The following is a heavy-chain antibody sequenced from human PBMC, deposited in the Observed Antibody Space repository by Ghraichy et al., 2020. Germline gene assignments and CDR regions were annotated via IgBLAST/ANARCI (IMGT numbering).Heavy chain of an antibody. V-gene: IGHV4-4*02. CDR3: ARAVTMIVVSRLQVLGWFDP. Sequence: SETLSLTCAVTGGSISSSNWWSWVRQPPGKGLEWIGEIYHSGSTNYNPSLKSRVTISVDKSKNQFSLKLSSVTAADTAVYYCARAVTMIVVSRLQVLGWFDPCSQRSLVTVSS. CDR1: GGSISSSNW. D-gene: IGHD3-22*01. CDR2: IYHSGST. J-gene: IGHJ5*02.